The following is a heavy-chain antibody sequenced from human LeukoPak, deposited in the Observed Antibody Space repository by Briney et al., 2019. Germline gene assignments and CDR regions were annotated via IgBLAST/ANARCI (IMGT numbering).Heavy chain of an antibody. V-gene: IGHV3-15*01. CDR2: IKSNTDGGTT. Sequence: PGGSLRLSCAASGFTFSDAWMSWVRQTPRKGLEWVGRIKSNTDGGTTDFAAPVKGRFTISRDDSENALYLQMNSLKTEDTAVYYCTTQLLYEHNFDYWGQGTLVTVSS. D-gene: IGHD2-2*02. CDR1: GFTFSDAW. CDR3: TTQLLYEHNFDY. J-gene: IGHJ4*02.